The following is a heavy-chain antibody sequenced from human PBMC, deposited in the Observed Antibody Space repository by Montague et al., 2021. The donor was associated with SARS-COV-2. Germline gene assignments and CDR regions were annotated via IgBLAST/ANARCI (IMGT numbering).Heavy chain of an antibody. Sequence: TLSLTCTVSGGSISSGGYYWSWIRQHPGKGLEWIGYIYYSGSTXHNPSLKSRVTISVDTSKNQFSLKLSSVTATDTAVYYCARARITMIVVVNAFDIWGQGKMVTVAS. CDR1: GGSISSGGYY. D-gene: IGHD3-22*01. V-gene: IGHV4-31*03. J-gene: IGHJ3*02. CDR2: IYYSGST. CDR3: ARARITMIVVVNAFDI.